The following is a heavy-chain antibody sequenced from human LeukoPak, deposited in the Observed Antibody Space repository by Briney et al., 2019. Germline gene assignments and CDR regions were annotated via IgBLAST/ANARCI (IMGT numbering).Heavy chain of an antibody. J-gene: IGHJ4*02. CDR1: GFTFDDYA. Sequence: GGSLRLSCAASGFTFDDYAMHWVRQAPGKGLEWVSGISWNSGSIGYADSVKGRFTISRDNAKNSLYLQMNSLRAEDTALYYCAKDMGSFLSNFDYWGQGTLVTVSS. CDR2: ISWNSGSI. V-gene: IGHV3-9*01. CDR3: AKDMGSFLSNFDY. D-gene: IGHD3-3*01.